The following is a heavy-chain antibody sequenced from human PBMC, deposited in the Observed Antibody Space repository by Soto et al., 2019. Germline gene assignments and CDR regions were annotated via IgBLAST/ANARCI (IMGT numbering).Heavy chain of an antibody. V-gene: IGHV4-31*03. CDR2: IFYSGST. D-gene: IGHD3-10*02. CDR1: GGSFTTGGYY. J-gene: IGHJ4*02. CDR3: ARECDVPLAPKYFDS. Sequence: SETLSLTCNVSGGSFTTGGYYWTWLRQHPGRGLEWIGYIFYSGSTYYSPSLRSRLTISLDRSKNHFSLKLTSVTVADTAVYYCARECDVPLAPKYFDSWGQGILVTVSS.